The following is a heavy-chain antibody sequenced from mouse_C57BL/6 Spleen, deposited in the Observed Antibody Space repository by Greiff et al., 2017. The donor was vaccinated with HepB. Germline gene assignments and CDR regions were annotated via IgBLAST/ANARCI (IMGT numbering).Heavy chain of an antibody. CDR2: ISDGGSYT. Sequence: EVMLVESGGGLVKPGGSLKLSCAASGFTFSSYAMSWVRQTPEKRLEWVATISDGGSYTYYPDNVKGRFTISRDNAKNNLYLQMSHLKSEDTAMYYGARYVRERGSTMDYWGQGTSVTVSS. J-gene: IGHJ4*01. CDR3: ARYVRERGSTMDY. V-gene: IGHV5-4*03. CDR1: GFTFSSYA.